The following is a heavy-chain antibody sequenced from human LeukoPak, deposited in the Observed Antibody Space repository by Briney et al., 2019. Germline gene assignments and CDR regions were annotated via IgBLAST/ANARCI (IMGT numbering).Heavy chain of an antibody. J-gene: IGHJ4*02. CDR3: ARDYANSSGWKPLGY. V-gene: IGHV1-18*01. D-gene: IGHD6-19*01. CDR1: GYTFTSYG. CDR2: ISAYNGNT. Sequence: ASVMVSCKASGYTFTSYGISWVRQAPGQGLEWMGWISAYNGNTNYAQKLQGRVTMTTDTSTSTAYMELRSLRSDDTALYYCARDYANSSGWKPLGYWGQGTLVTVSS.